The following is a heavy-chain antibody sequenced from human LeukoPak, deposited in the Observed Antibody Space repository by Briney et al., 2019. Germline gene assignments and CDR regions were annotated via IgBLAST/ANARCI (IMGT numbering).Heavy chain of an antibody. CDR1: GFIFKNYP. J-gene: IGHJ4*02. CDR2: ISYDEHLT. Sequence: PGGSLRLSCAASGFIFKNYPIHWVRQAPGKGLEWVAVISYDEHLTYYSDSVKGRFTISRDNSNNTLYLQMESLKTEDTAVYYCARPADLDYWGQGTLVTVSS. V-gene: IGHV3-30-3*01. CDR3: ARPADLDY.